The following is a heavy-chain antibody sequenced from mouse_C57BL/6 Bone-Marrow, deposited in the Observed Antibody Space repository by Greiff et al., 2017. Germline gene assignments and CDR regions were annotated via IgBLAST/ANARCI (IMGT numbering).Heavy chain of an antibody. D-gene: IGHD4-1*01. J-gene: IGHJ2*01. CDR2: SRNKANDYTT. V-gene: IGHV7-1*01. CDR3: ARDGGGTFDY. Sequence: EVKVVESGGGLVQSGRSLRLSCATSGFTFSDFYMEWVRQAPGKGLEWIAASRNKANDYTTEYSASVKGRFIVSRDTSQSILYLQMNALRAEDTATYYCARDGGGTFDYWGQGTTLTVAS. CDR1: GFTFSDFY.